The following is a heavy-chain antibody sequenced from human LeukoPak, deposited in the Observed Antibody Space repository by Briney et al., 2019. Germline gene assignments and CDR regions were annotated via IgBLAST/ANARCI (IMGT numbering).Heavy chain of an antibody. CDR2: ISSSSSNK. CDR3: ARDPPSRGTRYFDY. CDR1: GFTFSRYS. D-gene: IGHD3-16*01. J-gene: IGHJ4*02. Sequence: GGSLRLSCAASGFTFSRYSMNWVRQAPGEGPECVSSISSSSSNKDYVDSVKGRFTVSRDNAKNSLYLQMDSLRVEDTAVYYCARDPPSRGTRYFDYWGQGILVTVSS. V-gene: IGHV3-21*01.